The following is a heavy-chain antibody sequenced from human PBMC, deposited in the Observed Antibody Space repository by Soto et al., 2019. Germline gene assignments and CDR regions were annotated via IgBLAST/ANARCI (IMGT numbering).Heavy chain of an antibody. V-gene: IGHV4-34*01. J-gene: IGHJ3*02. CDR2: VNPTGST. Sequence: QVQVPQLGAGLLKSAETLSLTCAVYGGSFSGYYWSWIRQSPGKGLEWIGEVNPTGSTTYNPSLKSRVTISGDTSKTQFSLNLNSVTAADTALYYCARSQEQCLVDAFYIWGQGTMVTVAS. D-gene: IGHD6-19*01. CDR1: GGSFSGYY. CDR3: ARSQEQCLVDAFYI.